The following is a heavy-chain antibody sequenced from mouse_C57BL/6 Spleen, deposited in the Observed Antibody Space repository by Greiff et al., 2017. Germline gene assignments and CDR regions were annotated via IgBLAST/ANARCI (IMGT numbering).Heavy chain of an antibody. J-gene: IGHJ3*01. Sequence: LQQSGPELVKPGDSVKISCKASGYSFTGYFMNWVMQSHGKSLEWIGRINPYNGDTFYNQKFKGKATLTVDKSSSTAHMELRSLTSEDSAVYYCASQAYYGSGGGFAYWGQGTLVTVSA. CDR3: ASQAYYGSGGGFAY. CDR2: INPYNGDT. D-gene: IGHD1-1*01. CDR1: GYSFTGYF. V-gene: IGHV1-20*01.